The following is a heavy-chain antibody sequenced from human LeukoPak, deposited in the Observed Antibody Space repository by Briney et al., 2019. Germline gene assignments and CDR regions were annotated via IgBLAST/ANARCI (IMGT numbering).Heavy chain of an antibody. CDR3: ARGLRGDY. Sequence: PGGSLRLSCAASGFTFSTYSMNWVRQAPGKGLEWVSVIYSGGSTYYADSVKGRFTISRHNSKNTLYLQMNSLRSEDTAVYYCARGLRGDYWGQGTLVTVSS. J-gene: IGHJ4*02. CDR2: IYSGGST. V-gene: IGHV3-53*04. CDR1: GFTFSTYS. D-gene: IGHD2-21*02.